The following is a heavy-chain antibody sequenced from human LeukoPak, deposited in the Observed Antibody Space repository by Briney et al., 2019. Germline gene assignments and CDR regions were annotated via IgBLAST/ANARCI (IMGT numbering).Heavy chain of an antibody. J-gene: IGHJ4*02. CDR3: ARINGVNYYFDY. V-gene: IGHV3-21*01. CDR1: GFTFSSYS. D-gene: IGHD2-8*01. Sequence: GGSLRLSCAASGFTFSSYSMNWVRQAPGKGLEWVSSISSSSSYIYYADSVKGRFTISRDNAKNSLYLQMNSLRAEDTAVYYCARINGVNYYFDYWGQGTLVTVSS. CDR2: ISSSSSYI.